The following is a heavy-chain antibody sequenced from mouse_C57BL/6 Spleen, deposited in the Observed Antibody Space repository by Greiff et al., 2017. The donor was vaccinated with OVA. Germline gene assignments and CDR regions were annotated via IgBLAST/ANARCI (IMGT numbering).Heavy chain of an antibody. V-gene: IGHV1-15*01. CDR2: IDPETGGT. CDR1: GYTFTDYE. D-gene: IGHD1-1*01. CDR3: TRYYYDSSPLFAY. Sequence: VQLQQSGAELVRPGASVTLSCKASGYTFTDYEMHWVKQTPVHGLEWIGAIDPETGGTAYNQKFKGKAILTADKSSSTAYMELRSLTSEDSAVYYCTRYYYDSSPLFAYWGQGTLVTVSA. J-gene: IGHJ3*01.